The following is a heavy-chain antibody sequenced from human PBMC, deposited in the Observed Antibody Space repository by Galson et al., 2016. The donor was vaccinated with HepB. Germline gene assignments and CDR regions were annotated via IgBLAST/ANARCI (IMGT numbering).Heavy chain of an antibody. V-gene: IGHV1-18*01. J-gene: IGHJ4*02. CDR1: GYTFTNSG. CDR3: ARTKDKWELSPFDY. CDR2: ISAYNGNT. D-gene: IGHD3-16*02. Sequence: SVKVSCKASGYTFTNSGLGWVRQAPGQGLEWMGWISAYNGNTNYAQKLQGRVTMTTDTSTSTAYMELRSLRSYDTAVYYCARTKDKWELSPFDYWGQGTLVSVSS.